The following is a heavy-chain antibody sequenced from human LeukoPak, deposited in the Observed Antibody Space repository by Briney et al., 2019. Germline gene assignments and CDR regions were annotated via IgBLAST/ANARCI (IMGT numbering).Heavy chain of an antibody. CDR1: GFTFDDYA. CDR2: ISWDGGST. D-gene: IGHD6-19*01. Sequence: PGGSLRLSCAASGFTFDDYAIHWVRQAPGKGLEWVSLISWDGGSTYYADSVKGRFTISRDNSENSLYLQMNSLRAEDTALYYCAKDAVAGGKWDYFDYWGQGTLVTVSS. J-gene: IGHJ4*02. V-gene: IGHV3-43D*03. CDR3: AKDAVAGGKWDYFDY.